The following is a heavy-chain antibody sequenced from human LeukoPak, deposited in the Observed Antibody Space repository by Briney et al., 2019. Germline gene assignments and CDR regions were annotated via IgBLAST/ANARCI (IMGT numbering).Heavy chain of an antibody. CDR1: GFTFSSYS. Sequence: GGSLRLSCAASGFTFSSYSMNWVRQAPGKGLEWVSYISSISSSTIYYADSVKGRFTISRDNAKNSLYLQMNSLRDEDTAVYYCARAGYCSGGSCYNGYYYYGMDVWGQGTTVTVSS. V-gene: IGHV3-48*02. CDR3: ARAGYCSGGSCYNGYYYYGMDV. J-gene: IGHJ6*02. D-gene: IGHD2-15*01. CDR2: ISSISSSTI.